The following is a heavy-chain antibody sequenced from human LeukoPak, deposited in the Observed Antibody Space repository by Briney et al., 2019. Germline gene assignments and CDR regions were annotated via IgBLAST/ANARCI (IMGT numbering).Heavy chain of an antibody. CDR3: AVRGRNYIYDF. CDR1: GYTFSSFD. CDR2: INPNSDNT. D-gene: IGHD3-3*01. J-gene: IGHJ4*02. Sequence: ASVKVSCKASGYTFSSFDINWLRQATGQGLEWMGWINPNSDNTGYAQKFQGRVTMTRDTSTNTAYMELNSLTSEDTAVYSCAVRGRNYIYDFWGQGTLVTVSS. V-gene: IGHV1-8*01.